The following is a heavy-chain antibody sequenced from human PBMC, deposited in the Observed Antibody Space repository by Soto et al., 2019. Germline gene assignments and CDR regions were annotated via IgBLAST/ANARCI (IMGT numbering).Heavy chain of an antibody. D-gene: IGHD5-12*01. CDR2: ISASGART. CDR3: AKDQTPGYSADWAVGYYFHF. J-gene: IGHJ4*02. Sequence: EVQLLESGGGLVQPGGSLRLFCAASGFTLSRQAMSWVRQAPGKGLEWVSAISASGARTYYADSVMGRFSISRDTSKNTLYLQINTLRVEDTAVYYCAKDQTPGYSADWAVGYYFHFWGQGTLVTVSS. CDR1: GFTLSRQA. V-gene: IGHV3-23*01.